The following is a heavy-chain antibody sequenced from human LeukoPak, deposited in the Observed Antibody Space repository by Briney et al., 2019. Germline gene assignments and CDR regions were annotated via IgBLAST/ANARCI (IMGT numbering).Heavy chain of an antibody. J-gene: IGHJ6*02. V-gene: IGHV3-15*01. CDR3: NRALSYYGMDV. CDR1: GFTFSNAW. Sequence: PGGSLRLSCAASGFTFSNAWMSWVRQAPGKGLEWVGRIQSKTDGGTTDYAAPVKGRFTISRDDSENTLSLQMNSLETEDTAVYYCNRALSYYGMDVWGQGTTVTVSS. CDR2: IQSKTDGGTT. D-gene: IGHD3-16*01.